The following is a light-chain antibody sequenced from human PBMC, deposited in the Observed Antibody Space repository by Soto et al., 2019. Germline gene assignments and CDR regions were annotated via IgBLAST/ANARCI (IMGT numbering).Light chain of an antibody. V-gene: IGKV3-15*01. CDR2: GAS. CDR1: QRVFSN. Sequence: EIVMTQSPATLSVSPGERASLSCRASQRVFSNLAWYQQKPGQPPRLLIFGASTRATGIPARFSGSGSGTEFTLTISSLQSEDFAVYYCQQYNNWPYTFGPGTRVDFK. CDR3: QQYNNWPYT. J-gene: IGKJ3*01.